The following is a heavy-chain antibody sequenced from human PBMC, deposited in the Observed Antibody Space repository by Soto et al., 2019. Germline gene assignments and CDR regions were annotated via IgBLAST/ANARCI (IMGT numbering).Heavy chain of an antibody. CDR2: IYSGGST. D-gene: IGHD3-9*01. V-gene: IGHV3-66*01. J-gene: IGHJ6*03. Sequence: GGSLRLSCAASGFTVSSNYMSWVRQAPGKGLEWVSVIYSGGSTYYADSVKGRFTISRDNSKNTLYLQMNSLRAEDTAVYYYARAGYDILTGYTTGYMDVWGKGTTVTVSS. CDR3: ARAGYDILTGYTTGYMDV. CDR1: GFTVSSNY.